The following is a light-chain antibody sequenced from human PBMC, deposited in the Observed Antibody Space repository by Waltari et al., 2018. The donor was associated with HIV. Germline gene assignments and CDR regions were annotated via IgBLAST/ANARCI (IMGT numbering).Light chain of an antibody. CDR2: TDD. V-gene: IGLV1-44*01. J-gene: IGLJ3*02. Sequence: QSVLTQPPSASGTPGQRVTISCSGSSSNIGRNSVSWFQQLPGTAPKLLIYTDDQRPPGVHGQFSGSKSGTSCSLAISRLQSNDEADYYCATWDDSLDNWLFDGETKLTVL. CDR3: ATWDDSLDNWL. CDR1: SSNIGRNS.